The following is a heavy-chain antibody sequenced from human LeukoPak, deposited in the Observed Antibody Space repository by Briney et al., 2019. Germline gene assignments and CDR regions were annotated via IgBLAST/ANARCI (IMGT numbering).Heavy chain of an antibody. D-gene: IGHD2-8*02. CDR1: GGSISSYY. J-gene: IGHJ3*02. V-gene: IGHV4-59*01. CDR3: ARAQWFTGGRGAFDI. CDR2: IYYSGST. Sequence: PSETLSLTCTVSGGSISSYYWSWIRQPPGKGLEWIGYIYYSGSTNYNPSLKSRVTISVDTSKNQFSLKLSSVTAADTAVYYCARAQWFTGGRGAFDIWGQGTMVTVSS.